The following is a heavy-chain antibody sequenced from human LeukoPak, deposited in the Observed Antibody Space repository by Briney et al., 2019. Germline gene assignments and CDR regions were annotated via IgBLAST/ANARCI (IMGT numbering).Heavy chain of an antibody. CDR3: ARGTRGSYSSIHD. Sequence: ASVKVSCKASGYTFSDYYIHWVRQASGQGLEWVGWINPNSGGTDSAQKLQGRVTMTRDTSISATYMELRTLTSDDTAVYYCARGTRGSYSSIHDWGQGTLVTVSS. J-gene: IGHJ4*02. CDR2: INPNSGGT. CDR1: GYTFSDYY. V-gene: IGHV1-2*02. D-gene: IGHD1-26*01.